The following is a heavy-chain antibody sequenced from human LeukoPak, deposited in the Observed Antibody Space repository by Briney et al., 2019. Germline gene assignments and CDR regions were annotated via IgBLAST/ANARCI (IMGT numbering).Heavy chain of an antibody. D-gene: IGHD3-3*01. V-gene: IGHV3-74*01. J-gene: IGHJ6*03. CDR1: GFTFSSYW. CDR3: ARGVVRDFWSGYPNMDV. Sequence: GGSLRLSCAASGFTFSSYWMHWVRQAPGKGLLWVSRINSVGSSTSYADSVKGRFTISRDNAKNTLYLQMNSLRAEDTAVYYRARGVVRDFWSGYPNMDVWGKGTTVTVSS. CDR2: INSVGSST.